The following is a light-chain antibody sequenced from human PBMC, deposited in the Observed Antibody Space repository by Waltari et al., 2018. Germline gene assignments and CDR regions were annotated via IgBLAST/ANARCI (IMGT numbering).Light chain of an antibody. CDR2: DAS. CDR3: QQYDSYVYT. J-gene: IGKJ2*01. CDR1: QSGSSW. Sequence: DIQMTQSPSTLSASVGDTFPITCRASQSGSSWLAWYQQKAGKAPTVLIYDASDLESGVPSRFSGSGSDTEFTLTISNLQPDDFATYYCQQYDSYVYTFGQGTKLEIK. V-gene: IGKV1-5*01.